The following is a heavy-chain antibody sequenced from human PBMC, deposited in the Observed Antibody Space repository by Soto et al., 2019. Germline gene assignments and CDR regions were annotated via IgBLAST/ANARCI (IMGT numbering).Heavy chain of an antibody. V-gene: IGHV3-7*03. CDR1: GFTLRNYW. J-gene: IGHJ4*02. D-gene: IGHD4-17*01. Sequence: PGGSLRLSCAASGFTLRNYWMSWVRQAPGKGLEWVANIKQDGREKYYVDSVNGRFIISRDNAKESLYLQMNSLRAEDTAVYYCTRDSSIFYGGFTLFDHWGQGALVTVSS. CDR3: TRDSSIFYGGFTLFDH. CDR2: IKQDGREK.